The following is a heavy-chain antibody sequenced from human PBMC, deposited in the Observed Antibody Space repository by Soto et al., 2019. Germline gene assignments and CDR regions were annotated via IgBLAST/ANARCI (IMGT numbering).Heavy chain of an antibody. CDR2: ISGSDGST. Sequence: EVQLLESGGGLVQPGGSPRLSCAASGFTFSTYAMSWVRQAPGKGLEWVSTISGSDGSTYYADSVKGRFTISRDNSKNTLYLQMNSLRGDDTAVYYCAKDRSITWYHLQHWGQGTLVTVFS. J-gene: IGHJ1*01. CDR3: AKDRSITWYHLQH. D-gene: IGHD6-13*01. CDR1: GFTFSTYA. V-gene: IGHV3-23*01.